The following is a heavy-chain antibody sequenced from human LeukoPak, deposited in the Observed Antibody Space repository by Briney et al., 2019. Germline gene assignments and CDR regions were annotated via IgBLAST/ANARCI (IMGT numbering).Heavy chain of an antibody. Sequence: GGSLRLSCAASGFTFSSYWVHWVRQAPGKGLVWVSRINTDGSGTSYADSVKGRFTFSRDNAKNTLYLQMNSLRAEDTAVYYCARGGHWFDPWGQGTLVTVSS. V-gene: IGHV3-74*01. CDR3: ARGGHWFDP. J-gene: IGHJ5*02. CDR2: INTDGSGT. CDR1: GFTFSSYW.